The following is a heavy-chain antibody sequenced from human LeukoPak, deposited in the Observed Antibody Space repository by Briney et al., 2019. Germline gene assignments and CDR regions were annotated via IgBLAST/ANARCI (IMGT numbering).Heavy chain of an antibody. D-gene: IGHD2-8*01. CDR1: GFTFSSYS. V-gene: IGHV3-21*04. Sequence: PGGSLRLSCAASGFTFSSYSMNWVRQAPGKGLEWVSSISSSSSYIYYADSVEGRFTISRDNAKNSLYLQMNSLRPEDTAVYYCAKNAAGIVLMIYAPLDSWGQGTLVTVSS. CDR3: AKNAAGIVLMIYAPLDS. J-gene: IGHJ4*02. CDR2: ISSSSSYI.